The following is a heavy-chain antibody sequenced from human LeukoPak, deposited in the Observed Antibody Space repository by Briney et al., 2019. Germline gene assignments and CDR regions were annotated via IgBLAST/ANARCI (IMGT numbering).Heavy chain of an antibody. CDR2: ISSSSSYI. Sequence: GRSLRLSCAASGFTFSDYAMHWVRQAPGKGLEWVSSISSSSSYIYYADSVKGRFTISRDNAKNSLYLQMNSLRAEDTAVYYCATQSSGYYGFDYWGQGTLVTVSS. V-gene: IGHV3-21*01. J-gene: IGHJ4*02. D-gene: IGHD3-22*01. CDR3: ATQSSGYYGFDY. CDR1: GFTFSDYA.